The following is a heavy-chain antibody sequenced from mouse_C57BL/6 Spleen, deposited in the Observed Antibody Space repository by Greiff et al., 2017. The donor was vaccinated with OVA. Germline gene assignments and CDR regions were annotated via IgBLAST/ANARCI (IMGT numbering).Heavy chain of an antibody. J-gene: IGHJ2*01. CDR1: GYTFTSYW. CDR2: IDPSDSET. D-gene: IGHD1-1*01. CDR3: AREGTTVVAGGY. V-gene: IGHV1-52*01. Sequence: VQLQQPGAELVRPWSSVKLSCKASGYTFTSYWMHWVKQRPIQGLEWIGNIDPSDSETHYNQKFKDKATLTVDKSSSTAYMQLSSLTSEDSAVYYCAREGTTVVAGGYWGQGTTLTVSS.